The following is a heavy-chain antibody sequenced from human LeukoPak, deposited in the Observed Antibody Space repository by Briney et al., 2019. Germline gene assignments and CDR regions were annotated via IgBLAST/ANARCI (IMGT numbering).Heavy chain of an antibody. CDR2: VNRDGSET. J-gene: IGHJ6*02. CDR3: ARNNGMDV. Sequence: PGGSLRLSCAASGFTFSNYGMHWVRQVPGRGPEWVANVNRDGSETYYLDSVKGRFTISKDNAKNSLYLQMNSLRAEDTALYHCARNNGMDVWGQGTTVIVSS. CDR1: GFTFSNYG. V-gene: IGHV3-7*03.